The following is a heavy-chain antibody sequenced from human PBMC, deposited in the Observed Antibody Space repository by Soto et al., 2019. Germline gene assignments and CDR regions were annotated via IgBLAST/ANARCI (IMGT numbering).Heavy chain of an antibody. J-gene: IGHJ4*02. D-gene: IGHD4-17*01. CDR2: INHSGST. CDR3: ARGQGNYGDYVYFDY. V-gene: IGHV4-34*01. Sequence: ASETLSLTCAVYGGSFSGYYWSWLRQPPGKGLEWIGEINHSGSTNYNPSLKSRVTISVDTSKNQFSLKLSSVTAADTAVYYCARGQGNYGDYVYFDYWGQGTLVTVSS. CDR1: GGSFSGYY.